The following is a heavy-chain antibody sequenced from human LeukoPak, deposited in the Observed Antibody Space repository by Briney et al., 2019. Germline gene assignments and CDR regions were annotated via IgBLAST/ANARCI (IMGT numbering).Heavy chain of an antibody. D-gene: IGHD2-2*02. J-gene: IGHJ1*01. CDR1: GFTFRSYA. Sequence: VQPGRSLRLSCAASGFTFRSYAMHWVRQAPGKGLEWVAVISYDGSNKYYADSVKGRFTISRDNSKNTLYLQMNSLRAEDTAVYYCARDTSDGSLLYRAEYFQHWGQGTLVTVSS. CDR2: ISYDGSNK. V-gene: IGHV3-30-3*01. CDR3: ARDTSDGSLLYRAEYFQH.